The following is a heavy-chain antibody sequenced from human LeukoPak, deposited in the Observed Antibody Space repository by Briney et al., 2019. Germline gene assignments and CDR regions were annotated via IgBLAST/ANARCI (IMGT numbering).Heavy chain of an antibody. CDR1: GFTFGDYA. CDR2: IRRKAYGGTT. V-gene: IGHV3-49*04. J-gene: IGHJ6*04. D-gene: IGHD2-2*01. CDR3: TRGGYCSSTSCYDYYGMDV. Sequence: SGGSLRLSCTASGFTFGDYAMSWVRQAPGKELEWVGFIRRKAYGGTTEYAASVKGRFTISRDDSKSIAYLQMNSLKTEDTAVYYCTRGGYCSSTSCYDYYGMDVWGKGTTVTVSS.